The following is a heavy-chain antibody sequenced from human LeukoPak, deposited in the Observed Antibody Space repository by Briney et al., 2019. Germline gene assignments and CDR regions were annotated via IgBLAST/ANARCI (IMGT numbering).Heavy chain of an antibody. D-gene: IGHD4-17*01. J-gene: IGHJ5*02. Sequence: PGGSLRLSCAASGFTFSNYAMTWVRQAPGKGLEWVSGVSDSGGSRYYADSVKGRFTISRDNSKNTLYLQMNSLRVEDTAMYYCAKGYGDYANWFDPWGQGTLVTVSS. V-gene: IGHV3-23*01. CDR2: VSDSGGSR. CDR3: AKGYGDYANWFDP. CDR1: GFTFSNYA.